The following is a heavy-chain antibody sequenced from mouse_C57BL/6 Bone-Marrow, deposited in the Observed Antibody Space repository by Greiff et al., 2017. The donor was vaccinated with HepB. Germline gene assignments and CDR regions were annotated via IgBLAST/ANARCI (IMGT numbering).Heavy chain of an antibody. CDR3: ARWGYFAY. J-gene: IGHJ3*01. V-gene: IGHV1-81*01. Sequence: LVESGAELARPGASVKLSCKASGYTFTSYGISWVKQRTGQGLEWIGEIYPRSGNTYYNEKFKGKATLTADKSSSTAYMELRSLTSEDSAVYFCARWGYFAYWGQGTLVTVSA. CDR2: IYPRSGNT. D-gene: IGHD2-14*01. CDR1: GYTFTSYG.